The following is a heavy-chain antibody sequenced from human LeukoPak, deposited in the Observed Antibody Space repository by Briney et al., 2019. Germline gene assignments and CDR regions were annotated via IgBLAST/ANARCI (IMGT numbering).Heavy chain of an antibody. V-gene: IGHV3-30*04. CDR3: ARPVAAAASKAFDS. D-gene: IGHD6-13*01. Sequence: AGGSLRLSRTVSGFTFSDYTMYWVRQAPGKGLEWVAVISYDGSNEYYGDSMKGRFSISRDNSENTLYLQMNSLRVDDTGVYYCARPVAAAASKAFDSWGQGTLVTVSS. CDR2: ISYDGSNE. CDR1: GFTFSDYT. J-gene: IGHJ4*02.